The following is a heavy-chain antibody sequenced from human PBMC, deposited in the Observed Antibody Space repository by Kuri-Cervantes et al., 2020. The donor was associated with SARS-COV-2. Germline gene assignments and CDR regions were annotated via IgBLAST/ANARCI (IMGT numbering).Heavy chain of an antibody. J-gene: IGHJ4*02. CDR2: INPNSGGT. D-gene: IGHD6-6*01. Sequence: ASVKVSCKASGYTFTGYYIHWVRQAPGQGLEWVGWINPNSGGTNYAQKFQGRVTVTSDTSISTAYMELSGLRSDDTAVYYCTRDGGIAARSDYWGQGTLVTVSS. V-gene: IGHV1-2*02. CDR3: TRDGGIAARSDY. CDR1: GYTFTGYY.